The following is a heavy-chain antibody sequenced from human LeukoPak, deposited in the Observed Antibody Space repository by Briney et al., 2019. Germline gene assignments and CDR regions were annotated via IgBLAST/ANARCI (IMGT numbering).Heavy chain of an antibody. CDR3: ARESFRALAGYLDY. D-gene: IGHD6-19*01. V-gene: IGHV3-23*01. Sequence: PGGSLRLSCAASGFTFSHHAMTWVRQAPGKGLEWVAGISGSGDTTYYADSEKGRFTISRDNSRNTVYLQMNSLRAEDTAVYFCARESFRALAGYLDYWGQGSLVTVS. CDR2: ISGSGDTT. J-gene: IGHJ4*02. CDR1: GFTFSHHA.